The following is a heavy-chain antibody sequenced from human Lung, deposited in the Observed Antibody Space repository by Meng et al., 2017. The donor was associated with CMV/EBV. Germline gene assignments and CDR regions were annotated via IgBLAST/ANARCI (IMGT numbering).Heavy chain of an antibody. CDR1: VGSFSTYT. CDR3: ARGRGNQPLFDF. CDR2: LIPVLNKA. J-gene: IGHJ4*02. V-gene: IGHV1-69*10. Sequence: QVQLVQSGAEVKNPGSSVKVACKTSVGSFSTYTFSWVRQAPGQGLEWMGGLIPVLNKAKSAPRFQDRVTFTADETTTTAYMELSSLTFEGTAVYFCARGRGNQPLFDFWGQGTLVTVSS. D-gene: IGHD2/OR15-2a*01.